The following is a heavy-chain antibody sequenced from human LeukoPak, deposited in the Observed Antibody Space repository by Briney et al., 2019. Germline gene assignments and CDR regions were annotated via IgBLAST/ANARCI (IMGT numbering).Heavy chain of an antibody. V-gene: IGHV3-74*01. CDR3: TRDVGFCSGGRCFPSGHADY. CDR1: GFXFNGLL. Sequence: RESPRLSCEASGFXFNGLLIHWVRPAPGKRPRMVSHIIGDGRRTHSADSVKGRFPISRENAKNTLYLQMNSLRAEDTAVYYCTRDVGFCSGGRCFPSGHADYWGEGTLVTVSS. J-gene: IGHJ4*02. D-gene: IGHD2-15*01. CDR2: IIGDGRRT.